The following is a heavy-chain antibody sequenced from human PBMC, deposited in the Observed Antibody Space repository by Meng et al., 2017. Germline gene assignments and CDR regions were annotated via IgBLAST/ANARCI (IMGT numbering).Heavy chain of an antibody. CDR3: ARRGADYGAFDP. CDR2: IYYSGST. D-gene: IGHD4/OR15-4a*01. J-gene: IGHJ5*02. V-gene: IGHV4-30-4*01. CDR1: GGSISSGHYY. Sequence: QVQLQESGPGLVNPSQTLSRTCTVSGGSISSGHYYWSWIRQPPGKGLEWIGYIYYSGSTHYNPSLKSRVIISLDTSKNQFSLKLSSVTAADTAVYYCARRGADYGAFDPWGQGTLVTVSS.